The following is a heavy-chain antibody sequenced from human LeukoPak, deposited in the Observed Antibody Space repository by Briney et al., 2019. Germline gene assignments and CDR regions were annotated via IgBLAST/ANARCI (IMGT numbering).Heavy chain of an antibody. CDR1: GYTLTELS. Sequence: GASVKVSCKVSGYTLTELSMHWVRQAPGKGLEWMGGFDPEDGETIYAQKFQGRVTTTEDTSTDTAYMELSSLRSEDTAVYYCATAYRYCSTTSCYYWFDPWGQGTLVTVSS. CDR2: FDPEDGET. V-gene: IGHV1-24*01. J-gene: IGHJ5*02. D-gene: IGHD2-2*01. CDR3: ATAYRYCSTTSCYYWFDP.